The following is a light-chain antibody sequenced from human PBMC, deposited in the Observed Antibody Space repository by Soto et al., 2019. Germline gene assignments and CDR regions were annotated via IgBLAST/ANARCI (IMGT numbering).Light chain of an antibody. Sequence: ASRTISKNYIAWYQQKPGRAPRLLIYATSNRATGIPARLSGSGSGTDFTLTINSLAPEDFAIYYCHQRQSWPRTFGQGTKVDIK. V-gene: IGKV3-11*01. CDR2: ATS. CDR1: RTISKNY. J-gene: IGKJ1*01. CDR3: HQRQSWPRT.